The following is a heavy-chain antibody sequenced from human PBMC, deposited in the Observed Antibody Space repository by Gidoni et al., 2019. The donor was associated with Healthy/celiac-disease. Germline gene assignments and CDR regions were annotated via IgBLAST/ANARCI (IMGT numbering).Heavy chain of an antibody. Sequence: EVQLVASGGGLVKPGGSLRLSCAASGFTFSSYSMNWVRQAPGKGLEWVSSISSSSSYIYYADSVKGRFTISRDNAKNSLYLQMNSLRAEDTAVYYCARAGCSSTSCPDAFDIWGQGTMVTVSS. CDR1: GFTFSSYS. CDR2: ISSSSSYI. J-gene: IGHJ3*02. V-gene: IGHV3-21*01. CDR3: ARAGCSSTSCPDAFDI. D-gene: IGHD2-2*01.